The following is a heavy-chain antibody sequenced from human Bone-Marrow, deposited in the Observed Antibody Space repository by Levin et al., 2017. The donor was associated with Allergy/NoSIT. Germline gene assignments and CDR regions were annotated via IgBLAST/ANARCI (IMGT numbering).Heavy chain of an antibody. V-gene: IGHV3-7*01. CDR3: GTDVGIAVADRNY. Sequence: GESLKISCAASGFTFNLYWMNWIRQAPGKGLEGVANIEKDGNEMHYVDSVEGRFTISRDNAKNVLYLAMSSVRVEDTALYYCGTDVGIAVADRNYWGQGVLVTVSS. CDR1: GFTFNLYW. J-gene: IGHJ4*02. D-gene: IGHD6-19*01. CDR2: IEKDGNEM.